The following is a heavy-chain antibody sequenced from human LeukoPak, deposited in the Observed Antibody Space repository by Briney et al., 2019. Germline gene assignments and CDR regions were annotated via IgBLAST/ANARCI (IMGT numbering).Heavy chain of an antibody. CDR3: ARDTAAAYFDY. Sequence: SQTLSLTCTVSGGSISSGDYYWSWIRQPPGKGLQWIGYIYYSGSTSYNPSLQSQVTISVDTSKNQVSLKLSSVTAAVTAVYFCARDTAAAYFDYWGQGTLVTVSS. CDR1: GGSISSGDYY. V-gene: IGHV4-30-4*01. CDR2: IYYSGST. J-gene: IGHJ4*02. D-gene: IGHD4-17*01.